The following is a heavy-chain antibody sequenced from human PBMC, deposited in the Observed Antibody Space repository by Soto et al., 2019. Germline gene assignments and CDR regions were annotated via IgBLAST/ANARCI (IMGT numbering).Heavy chain of an antibody. CDR3: ARVDWNLNWFDP. Sequence: GASVEVSCKXSGYTFTSYAMHWVRQAPGQRLEWMGWINAGNGNTKYSQKFQGRVTITRDTSASTAYMELSSLRSEDTAVYYCARVDWNLNWFDPWGQGTLVTVSS. J-gene: IGHJ5*02. CDR1: GYTFTSYA. D-gene: IGHD1-1*01. CDR2: INAGNGNT. V-gene: IGHV1-3*01.